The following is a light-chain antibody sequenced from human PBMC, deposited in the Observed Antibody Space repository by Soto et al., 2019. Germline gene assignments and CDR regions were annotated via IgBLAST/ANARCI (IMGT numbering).Light chain of an antibody. CDR3: GSFTTSRIWV. V-gene: IGLV2-14*03. J-gene: IGLJ3*02. Sequence: QSVLTQPASVSGSPGQSITVSCTGSSSDFGDDKYVSWYQQQPGKGPNLLIYGVNSRPSEISNRFSGSKSGNTASLTISGLQVEDEAEYFCGSFTTSRIWVFGGGTKVTVL. CDR2: GVN. CDR1: SSDFGDDKY.